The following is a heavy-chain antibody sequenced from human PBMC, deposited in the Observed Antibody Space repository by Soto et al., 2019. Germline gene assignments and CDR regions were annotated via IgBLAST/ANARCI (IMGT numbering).Heavy chain of an antibody. CDR2: VSQSGRI. D-gene: IGHD3-10*01. V-gene: IGHV4-34*01. Sequence: QVQLQQWGAGLLKPSETLSLNCAVLGGSFTDYDWTWVRQSPGRGLEWIGGVSQSGRITYNPSLKSRFTKSGDTAKNQFSLRLTSVTAADTAVYYCAGYSSSFVAFEVWGHGTEVTVSS. CDR3: AGYSSSFVAFEV. CDR1: GGSFTDYD. J-gene: IGHJ3*01.